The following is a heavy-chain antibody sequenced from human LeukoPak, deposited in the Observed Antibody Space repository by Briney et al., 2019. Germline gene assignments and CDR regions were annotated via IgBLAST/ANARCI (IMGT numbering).Heavy chain of an antibody. V-gene: IGHV4-4*09. Sequence: SSETLSLTCTVPGGSISSYYWSWIRQPPGKGLEWIGYIYTSGSTNYNPSLKSRVTISVDTSKNQFSLKLSSVTAADTAVYYCARDGGAARGYYYMDVWDKGTTVIVSS. D-gene: IGHD4-23*01. CDR2: IYTSGST. J-gene: IGHJ6*03. CDR1: GGSISSYY. CDR3: ARDGGAARGYYYMDV.